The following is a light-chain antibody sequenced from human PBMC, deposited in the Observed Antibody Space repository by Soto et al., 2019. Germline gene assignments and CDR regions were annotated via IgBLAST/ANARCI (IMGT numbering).Light chain of an antibody. V-gene: IGLV2-14*01. CDR3: SSYTSRSTLV. CDR1: SSDVGGYNY. CDR2: EVT. Sequence: QSVLTQPASVSGSPGQSITISCTGTSSDVGGYNYVSWYQQHPGKAPKLMIYEVTHRPSGVSNRFSGSKSGNTASLTISGLQAEDEADYYCSSYTSRSTLVFATGTKVTVL. J-gene: IGLJ1*01.